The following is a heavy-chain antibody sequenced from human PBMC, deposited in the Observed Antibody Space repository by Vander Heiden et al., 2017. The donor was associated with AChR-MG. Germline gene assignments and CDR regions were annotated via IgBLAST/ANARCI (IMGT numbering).Heavy chain of an antibody. D-gene: IGHD3-3*01. V-gene: IGHV3-48*03. Sequence: QLGESGGGLVQPGGSLRLSCTASGSTSSGFELNWLRKAPGKGLEWVSYISSGGSAIHYADSIKGRFTICRDNAKNSLFLQMNSLRAEDTAVYYCARRSVRVEGAMDVWGKGTTVTVSS. J-gene: IGHJ6*03. CDR2: ISSGGSAI. CDR1: GSTSSGFE. CDR3: ARRSVRVEGAMDV.